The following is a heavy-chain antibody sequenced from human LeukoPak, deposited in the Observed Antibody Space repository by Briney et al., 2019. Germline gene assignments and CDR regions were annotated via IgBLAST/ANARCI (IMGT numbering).Heavy chain of an antibody. Sequence: GGSLRLSCAASGFTFSSYGMSWVRQAPGKVLEWVSAISGSGGSTYYADSVKGRFTISRDNSKNTLYLQMNSLRAEDTAVYYCATALALRVDYWGQGTLVTVSS. V-gene: IGHV3-23*01. J-gene: IGHJ4*02. CDR3: ATALALRVDY. CDR2: ISGSGGST. CDR1: GFTFSSYG. D-gene: IGHD3-16*01.